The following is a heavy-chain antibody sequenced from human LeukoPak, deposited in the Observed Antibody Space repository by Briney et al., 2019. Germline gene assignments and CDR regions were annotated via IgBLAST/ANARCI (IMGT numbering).Heavy chain of an antibody. Sequence: SVKVSCKASGGTFSSYAISWVRQAPGQGLEWMGRIIPILGIANYAQKFQGRVTITADKSTSTAYMELSSLRSEDTAVYYCARVSQRVATPSHYYYYGMDVWGQGTTVTVSS. V-gene: IGHV1-69*04. CDR2: IIPILGIA. D-gene: IGHD5-12*01. CDR1: GGTFSSYA. CDR3: ARVSQRVATPSHYYYYGMDV. J-gene: IGHJ6*02.